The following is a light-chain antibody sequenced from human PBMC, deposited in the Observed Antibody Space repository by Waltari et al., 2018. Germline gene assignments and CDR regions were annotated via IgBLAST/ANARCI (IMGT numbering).Light chain of an antibody. Sequence: DIVMTQSPDSLTLSLGERATITCNSSQSVLFSSDNKNYLAWYQQKPGQPPKVLIYWASTRASGVPERFSGSGSGTDFTLTISSLQREDAAVYYCQQYYDNPRAFGQGTKVDIK. CDR3: QQYYDNPRA. J-gene: IGKJ1*01. CDR2: WAS. CDR1: QSVLFSSDNKNY. V-gene: IGKV4-1*01.